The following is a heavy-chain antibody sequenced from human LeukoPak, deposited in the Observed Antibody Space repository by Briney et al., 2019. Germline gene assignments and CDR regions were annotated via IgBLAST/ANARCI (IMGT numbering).Heavy chain of an antibody. CDR1: GGSISSSSYY. CDR2: IYYSGST. CDR3: AREGRRKLWFGELLRRASWFDP. D-gene: IGHD3-10*01. J-gene: IGHJ5*02. V-gene: IGHV4-39*07. Sequence: PSETLSLTCTVSGGSISSSSYYWGWIRQPPGKGLEWIGSIYYSGSTYYNPSLKSRVTISVDTSKNQFSLKLSSVTAADTAVYYCAREGRRKLWFGELLRRASWFDPWGQGTLVTVSP.